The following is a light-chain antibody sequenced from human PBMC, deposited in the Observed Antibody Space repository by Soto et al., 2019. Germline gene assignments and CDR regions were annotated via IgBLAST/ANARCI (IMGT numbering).Light chain of an antibody. V-gene: IGKV1-39*01. CDR1: QIISTY. CDR3: QQSSSPPWT. Sequence: DIQMTQSPSSLSASVGARVTITCRASQIISTYLHWYQHKPGKAPKLLIYGASSLHSGVPSRFSGSGSGTEFTLTISSLQPEDFATYYCQQSSSPPWTFGPGTKVEIK. CDR2: GAS. J-gene: IGKJ1*01.